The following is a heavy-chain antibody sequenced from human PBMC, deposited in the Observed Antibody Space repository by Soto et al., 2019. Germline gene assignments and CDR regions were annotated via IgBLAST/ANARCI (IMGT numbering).Heavy chain of an antibody. CDR3: ARDRGTTFGGVEYVESHDYHGMDV. V-gene: IGHV1-69*12. D-gene: IGHD3-3*01. CDR2: IIPIFGTA. CDR1: GGTFSSYA. J-gene: IGHJ6*02. Sequence: QVQLVQSGAEVKKPGSSVKVSCKASGGTFSSYAISWVRQAPGQGLEWMGGIIPIFGTADYAQKFQGSLTITADESTNTAYMDQSSLRTEDTAVYYCARDRGTTFGGVEYVESHDYHGMDVWGQGTTVTVSS.